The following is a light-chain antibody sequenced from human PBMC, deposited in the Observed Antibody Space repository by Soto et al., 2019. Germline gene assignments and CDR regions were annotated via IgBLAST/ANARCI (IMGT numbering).Light chain of an antibody. CDR1: QTINKY. CDR3: QQGNGPPGA. CDR2: AAS. J-gene: IGKJ1*01. V-gene: IGKV1-39*01. Sequence: DVHLTQSPSSLSASVGDSVTITCRSSQTINKYLNWYQHRPGKAPQLLIYAASSLQTVVPTRFSGVVAGAYFALCISDVELGDGESYSFQQGNGPPGALGRETKVDI.